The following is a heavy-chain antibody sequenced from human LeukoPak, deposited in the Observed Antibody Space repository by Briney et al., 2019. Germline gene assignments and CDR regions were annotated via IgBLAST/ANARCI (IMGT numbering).Heavy chain of an antibody. CDR1: GHTFTSYG. Sequence: ASVKVSCKASGHTFTSYGISWVRQAPGQGLEWMGWISAYNGNTNYAQKLQGRVTMTTDTSTSTAYMELRSLRSDDTAVYYCARGKGSGSVYGGPHDYWGQGTLVTVSS. CDR2: ISAYNGNT. V-gene: IGHV1-18*01. D-gene: IGHD3-10*01. CDR3: ARGKGSGSVYGGPHDY. J-gene: IGHJ4*02.